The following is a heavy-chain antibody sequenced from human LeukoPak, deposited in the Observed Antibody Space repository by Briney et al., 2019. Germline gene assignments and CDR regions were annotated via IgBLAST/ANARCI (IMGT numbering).Heavy chain of an antibody. CDR2: IYPGDSGP. CDR1: GYSFTSYC. V-gene: IGHV5-51*01. CDR3: GMSGDRVPLQDDVFDV. J-gene: IGHJ3*01. Sequence: GESLKISCKVSGYSFTSYCIGWVRQMPGKGLEWMGIIYPGDSGPAYSPSFQGQVTISVDKSINTAYLQWSSLQASDTAMYYCGMSGDRVPLQDDVFDVWGQGTMVTVST. D-gene: IGHD1-26*01.